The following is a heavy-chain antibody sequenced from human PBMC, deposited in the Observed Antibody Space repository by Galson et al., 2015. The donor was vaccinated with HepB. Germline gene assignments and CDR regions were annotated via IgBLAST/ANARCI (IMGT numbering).Heavy chain of an antibody. V-gene: IGHV3-21*04. D-gene: IGHD6-6*01. CDR3: AAEQSSSSGNYGMDV. CDR1: GFTFSSYS. Sequence: SLRLSCAASGFTFSSYSMNWVRQAPGKGLEWVSSISSSSSYIYYADSVKGRFTISRDNAKNSLYLQMNSLRAEDTAVYYCAAEQSSSSGNYGMDVWGQGTTVTVSS. J-gene: IGHJ6*02. CDR2: ISSSSSYI.